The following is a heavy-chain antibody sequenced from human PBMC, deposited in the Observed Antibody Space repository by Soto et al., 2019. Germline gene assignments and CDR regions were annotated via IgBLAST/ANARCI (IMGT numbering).Heavy chain of an antibody. CDR2: IIPLFGTT. V-gene: IGHV1-69*01. CDR1: GDTFKNCV. Sequence: QVQVVQSGVEVRRPGSSVKVSCKASGDTFKNCVISWVRQAPGQGLEWMGGIIPLFGTTDFAQRFQCRLTITTDESTTTAYMELSRLRSEDTATYYCAAELGFGKLSVVWGQGITVIVSS. D-gene: IGHD3-10*01. CDR3: AAELGFGKLSVV. J-gene: IGHJ6*02.